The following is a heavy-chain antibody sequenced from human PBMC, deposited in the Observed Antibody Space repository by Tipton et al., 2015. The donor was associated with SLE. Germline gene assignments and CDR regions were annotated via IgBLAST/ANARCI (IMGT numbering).Heavy chain of an antibody. J-gene: IGHJ4*02. Sequence: TLSLTCSVSGGSTSSYYWSWIRQPPGKGLEWIGNINYSGTTYYNPSLKTRVTVSVDTSKVQFSLKLSSVTAAGTAVYYCARDEYRYDATGYHLLGHFDFWGQGTLVTVSS. CDR3: ARDEYRYDATGYHLLGHFDF. D-gene: IGHD3-22*01. CDR1: GGSTSSYY. CDR2: INYSGTT. V-gene: IGHV4-59*12.